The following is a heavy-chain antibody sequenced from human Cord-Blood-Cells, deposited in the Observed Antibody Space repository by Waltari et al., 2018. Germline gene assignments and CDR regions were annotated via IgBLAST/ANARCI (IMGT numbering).Heavy chain of an antibody. CDR2: IIPIFGTA. J-gene: IGHJ3*02. CDR3: ARGRGYCSSTSCYAFDI. V-gene: IGHV1-69*01. Sequence: QVQLVQSGAEVKKPGSSVTVSCKASGGTFSSYAISWVRQAPGQGLEWMGGIIPIFGTANYAQKFQGRVTITADESTSTAYMELSSLRSEDTAVYYCARGRGYCSSTSCYAFDIWGQGTMVTVSS. D-gene: IGHD2-2*01. CDR1: GGTFSSYA.